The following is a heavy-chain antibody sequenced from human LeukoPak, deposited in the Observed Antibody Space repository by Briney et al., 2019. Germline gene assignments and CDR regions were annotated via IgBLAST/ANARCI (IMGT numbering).Heavy chain of an antibody. V-gene: IGHV3-64*01. D-gene: IGHD6-13*01. J-gene: IGHJ6*02. CDR3: ARVGYTSYYYYGMDV. CDR2: ISSNGGST. Sequence: GGSLRLSCAASGFTFSSYAMHWVRQAPGKGLEYVSAISSNGGSTYYANSVKGRFAISRDNSKNTLYLQMGSLRAEDMAVYYCARVGYTSYYYYGMDVWGQGTTVTVSS. CDR1: GFTFSSYA.